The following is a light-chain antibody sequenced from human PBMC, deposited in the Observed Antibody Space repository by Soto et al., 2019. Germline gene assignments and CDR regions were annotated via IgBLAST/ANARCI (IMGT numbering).Light chain of an antibody. Sequence: DIQITQSPSTLSASVGDRVTITCRASQSINIWLAWYQQKPGKAPKLLIYDASSLQSGVPSRFRGSTSGTEFTLTISSLQPDDFATYYCQQYNSYSRSFGGGTKVDIK. CDR3: QQYNSYSRS. J-gene: IGKJ4*01. CDR1: QSINIW. CDR2: DAS. V-gene: IGKV1-5*01.